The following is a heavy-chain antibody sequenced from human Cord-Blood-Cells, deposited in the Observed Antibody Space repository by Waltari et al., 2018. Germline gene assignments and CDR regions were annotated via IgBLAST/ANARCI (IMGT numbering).Heavy chain of an antibody. V-gene: IGHV3-48*03. J-gene: IGHJ6*02. D-gene: IGHD5-12*01. CDR2: ISSSGSTI. CDR1: GFTFSSYE. Sequence: EVQLVESGGGLVQPGGSLRLSCAASGFTFSSYEMNWVRQAPGKGLEWVSFISSSGSTIYYADSGKGRFTISRDNAKNSLYLQMNSLRAEDTAVYYCAGSGYDYYYGMDVWGQGTTVTVSS. CDR3: AGSGYDYYYGMDV.